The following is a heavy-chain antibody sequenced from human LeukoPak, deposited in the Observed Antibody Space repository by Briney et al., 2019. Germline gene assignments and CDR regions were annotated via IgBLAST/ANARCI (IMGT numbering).Heavy chain of an antibody. CDR1: GGTFSSYA. CDR2: IIPIFGTA. J-gene: IGHJ4*02. CDR3: ARLGTGTTSADY. V-gene: IGHV1-69*01. Sequence: ASVKVSCKASGGTFSSYAISWVRQAPGQGPEWMGGIIPIFGTANYAQKFQGRVTITADESTSTAYMELSSLRSEDTAAYYCARLGTGTTSADYWGQGTLVTVSS. D-gene: IGHD1-1*01.